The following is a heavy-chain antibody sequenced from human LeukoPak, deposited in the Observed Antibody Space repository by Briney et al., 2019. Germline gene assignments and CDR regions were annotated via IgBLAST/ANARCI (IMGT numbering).Heavy chain of an antibody. V-gene: IGHV5-51*01. J-gene: IGHJ4*02. CDR3: ARVVPAAMSDFDY. D-gene: IGHD2-2*01. CDR1: GYSFTSYW. Sequence: GESLQISCKGSGYSFTSYWIGWVRQMPGKGLEWMGIIYPGDSDTRYSPSFQGQVTISADKSISTAYLQWSSLKASDTAMYYCARVVPAAMSDFDYWGQETLVTVSS. CDR2: IYPGDSDT.